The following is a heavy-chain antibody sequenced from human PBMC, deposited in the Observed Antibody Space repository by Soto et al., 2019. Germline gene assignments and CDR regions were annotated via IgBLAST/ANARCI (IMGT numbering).Heavy chain of an antibody. Sequence: PSETLSLTCAFSGYSISSSNWWGWIRQPPGKGLEWIGYIYYSGTTYYNPSLKSRVTMSVDTSKNQFSLKLTSVTAVDTAVYYCARQVVDGAVAGSGSFDSWGQGTLVTVSS. CDR1: GYSISSSNW. V-gene: IGHV4-28*01. CDR2: IYYSGTT. J-gene: IGHJ4*02. D-gene: IGHD3-10*01. CDR3: ARQVVDGAVAGSGSFDS.